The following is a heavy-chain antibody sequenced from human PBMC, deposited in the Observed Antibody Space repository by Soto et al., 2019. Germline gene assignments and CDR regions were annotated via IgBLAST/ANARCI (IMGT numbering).Heavy chain of an antibody. Sequence: QVKLVESGGGVVQPGRSLRLSCAASGFTFSSYGMHWVRQAPGKGLEWVAVISHDGSNKYYGDSVKGRFTISRDNSKNTLYLQMNSLRAEDTAVYYCAKDNCISTSCYRLYNWFDPWGQGTLVTVSS. CDR3: AKDNCISTSCYRLYNWFDP. CDR2: ISHDGSNK. V-gene: IGHV3-30*18. D-gene: IGHD2-2*01. CDR1: GFTFSSYG. J-gene: IGHJ5*02.